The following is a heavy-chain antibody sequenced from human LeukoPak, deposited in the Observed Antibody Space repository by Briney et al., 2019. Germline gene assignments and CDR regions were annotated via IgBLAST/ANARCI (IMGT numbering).Heavy chain of an antibody. CDR3: VKKGGSWSPRFDA. J-gene: IGHJ5*02. D-gene: IGHD6-13*01. CDR1: GFTFDDYA. CDR2: INSDGSST. Sequence: GRSLGLSCAASGFTFDDYAMHWVRQAPGKGLVWVSRINSDGSSTSYADSVKGRFTISRDNSRATLVLQLNGLRAEDTAIYYCVKKGGSWSPRFDAWGQGILVTVSS. V-gene: IGHV3-74*01.